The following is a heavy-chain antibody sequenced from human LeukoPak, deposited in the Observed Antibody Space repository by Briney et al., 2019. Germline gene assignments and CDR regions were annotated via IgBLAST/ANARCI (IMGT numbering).Heavy chain of an antibody. CDR2: ISYDGSNK. CDR3: AREGVTTGLLDY. V-gene: IGHV3-30*04. J-gene: IGHJ4*02. CDR1: GFTFSSYA. D-gene: IGHD4-17*01. Sequence: GGSLRLSCAASGFTFSSYAMHWVRQAPGKGLEWVAVISYDGSNKYYADSVEGRFTISRDNSKNTLYLQMNSLRAEDTAVYYCAREGVTTGLLDYWGQGTLVTVSS.